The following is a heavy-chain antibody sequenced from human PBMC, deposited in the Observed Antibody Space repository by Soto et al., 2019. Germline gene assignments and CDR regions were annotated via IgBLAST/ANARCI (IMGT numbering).Heavy chain of an antibody. Sequence: SETLSLTCAVYGGSFIGYYWSWIRQPPGKGLEWIGEINHSGSTNYNPSLKSRVTISVDTSKNQFSLKLSSVTAADTAVYYCAREGRSSTPYFDYWGQGTLVTVSS. J-gene: IGHJ4*02. CDR3: AREGRSSTPYFDY. CDR1: GGSFIGYY. CDR2: INHSGST. V-gene: IGHV4-34*01. D-gene: IGHD2-2*01.